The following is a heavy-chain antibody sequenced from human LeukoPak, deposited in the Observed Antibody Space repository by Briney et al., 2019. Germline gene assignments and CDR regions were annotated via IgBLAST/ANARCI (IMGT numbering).Heavy chain of an antibody. CDR2: ILHTGST. CDR1: GGSISSYY. Sequence: SETLSLTCTVSGGSISSYYWSWIRQPPGKGLEWIGNILHTGSTYYNPSLRSRVTISVDTSKNQFSLMMTSVTATDTAVYCASDAPGLLGYWGQGILVTVSS. CDR3: ASDAPGLLGY. J-gene: IGHJ4*02. V-gene: IGHV4-59*04. D-gene: IGHD2-15*01.